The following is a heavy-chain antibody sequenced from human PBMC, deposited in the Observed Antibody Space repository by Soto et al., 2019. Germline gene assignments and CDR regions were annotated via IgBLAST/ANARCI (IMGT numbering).Heavy chain of an antibody. CDR3: AREEGGGYDHRWFDP. D-gene: IGHD5-12*01. V-gene: IGHV4-31*02. J-gene: IGHJ5*02. CDR1: GGSISSGGYY. CDR2: IYYSGST. Sequence: LCGGSISSGGYYWSWIRPPPGKGLEWIGYIYYSGSTYYNPSLKSRVTISVDTSKNQFSLKLSSVTAADTAVYYCAREEGGGYDHRWFDPWGQGTLVTVSS.